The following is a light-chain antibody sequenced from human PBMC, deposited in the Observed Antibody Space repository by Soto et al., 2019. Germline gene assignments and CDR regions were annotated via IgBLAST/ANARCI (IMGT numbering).Light chain of an antibody. CDR2: NNN. CDR1: SSNFGSNT. Sequence: QSVLTQPPSASGTPGQGVPTLCFGSSSNFGSNTENGYQQLPGTAPKLLIYNNNQRPSGVPDRFSGSKSGTSASLAISGLQSEDEADYYCAAWDDSLNGLVFGTGTKVTVL. CDR3: AAWDDSLNGLV. V-gene: IGLV1-44*01. J-gene: IGLJ1*01.